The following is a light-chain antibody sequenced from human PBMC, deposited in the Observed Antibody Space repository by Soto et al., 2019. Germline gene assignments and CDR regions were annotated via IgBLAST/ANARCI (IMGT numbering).Light chain of an antibody. V-gene: IGKV3-15*01. CDR1: QSVSSN. CDR3: QQYSNWPPYT. Sequence: EIVMTQSPATLSVSPGERATLSCRASQSVSSNLAWYQQKPGQAPRLLIYGASTRATGIPARFSGSRSGTEFTLTISSLQSADFAVYYCQQYSNWPPYTFGQGTKLEIK. CDR2: GAS. J-gene: IGKJ2*01.